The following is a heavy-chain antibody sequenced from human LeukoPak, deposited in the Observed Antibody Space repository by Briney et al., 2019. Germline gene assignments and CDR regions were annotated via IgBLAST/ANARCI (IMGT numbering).Heavy chain of an antibody. Sequence: GGSLRLSCAASGFTFSSSAMSLVRQAPGTGLEWVSAISGSGGSTYYADSVKGRFTIPRDNSKNTLYLQMNSLRAEDTAVYYYAKELSEMATISPFDYWGQGTLVTVSS. CDR2: ISGSGGST. D-gene: IGHD5-24*01. CDR1: GFTFSSSA. J-gene: IGHJ4*02. V-gene: IGHV3-23*01. CDR3: AKELSEMATISPFDY.